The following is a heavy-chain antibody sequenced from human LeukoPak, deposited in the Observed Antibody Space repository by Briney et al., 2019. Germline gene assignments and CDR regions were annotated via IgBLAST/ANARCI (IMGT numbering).Heavy chain of an antibody. CDR1: GFTFSSHV. J-gene: IGHJ4*02. V-gene: IGHV3-33*01. D-gene: IGHD6-13*01. CDR2: IWYDGGNK. CDR3: ARVAPIYSSSLYYLDS. Sequence: GGSLRLSCTASGFTFSSHVMHWVRQAPGKGLEWVAVIWYDGGNKYYADSVKGRFTISRDNSKSTLYLQMNSLRAEDTAVYYCARVAPIYSSSLYYLDSWGRGTLVTVSS.